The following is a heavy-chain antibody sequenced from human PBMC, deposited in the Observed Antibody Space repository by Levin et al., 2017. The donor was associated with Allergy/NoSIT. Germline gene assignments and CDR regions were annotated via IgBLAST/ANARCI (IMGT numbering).Heavy chain of an antibody. CDR3: ARDRGSSSAIH. V-gene: IGHV3-30*12. CDR1: GFVFNNYN. Sequence: GGSLRLSCAASGFVFNNYNIHWVRQAPGKGLEWVALIWYDGGDKYYADSVRGRFTISRDNSKNTVYLQLNSLRAEDTAVYYCARDRGSSSAIHWGQGTPVTVSS. J-gene: IGHJ4*02. D-gene: IGHD6-13*01. CDR2: IWYDGGDK.